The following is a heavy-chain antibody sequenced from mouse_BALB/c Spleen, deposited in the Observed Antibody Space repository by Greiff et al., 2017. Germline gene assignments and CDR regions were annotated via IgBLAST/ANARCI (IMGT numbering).Heavy chain of an antibody. D-gene: IGHD2-1*01. CDR2: IYPGDGDT. CDR3: ALYYGNYDYYAMDY. V-gene: IGHV1-80*01. CDR1: GYAFSSYW. Sequence: QVQLQQSGAELVRPGSSVKISCKASGYAFSSYWMNWVKQRPGQGLEWIGQIYPGDGDTNYNGKFKGKATLTADKSSSTAYMQLSSLTSEDSAVYFCALYYGNYDYYAMDYWGQGTSVTVSS. J-gene: IGHJ4*01.